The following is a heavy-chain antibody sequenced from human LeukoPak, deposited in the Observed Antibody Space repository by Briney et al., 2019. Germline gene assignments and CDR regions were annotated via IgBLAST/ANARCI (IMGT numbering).Heavy chain of an antibody. CDR3: ARTTPIAVAGTGGTSWFDP. V-gene: IGHV4-59*01. CDR2: IYYSGST. D-gene: IGHD6-19*01. CDR1: GGSISSYY. J-gene: IGHJ5*02. Sequence: SETLSLTCTVSGGSISSYYWSWIRQPPRKGLEWIGYIYYSGSTNYNPSLESRVTISVDTSKNQFSLKLSSVTAADTAVYYCARTTPIAVAGTGGTSWFDPWGQGTLVTVSS.